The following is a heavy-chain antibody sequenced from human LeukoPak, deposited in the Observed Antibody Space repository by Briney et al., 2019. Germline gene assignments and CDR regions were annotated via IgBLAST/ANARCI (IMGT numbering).Heavy chain of an antibody. J-gene: IGHJ4*02. Sequence: GGSLRLSCAASGFTFSSYGMSWGREAPGKGLEWGSAISGSGGSTYYADSVKGRFTISRDNSKNTLYLQMNSLRAEDTAVYYCAKDRKGLTTAFDYWGQGTLVTVSS. CDR1: GFTFSSYG. CDR2: ISGSGGST. CDR3: AKDRKGLTTAFDY. V-gene: IGHV3-23*01. D-gene: IGHD4-17*01.